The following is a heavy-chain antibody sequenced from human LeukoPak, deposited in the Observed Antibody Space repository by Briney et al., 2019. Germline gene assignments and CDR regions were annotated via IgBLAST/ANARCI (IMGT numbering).Heavy chain of an antibody. CDR2: ISGSGGST. J-gene: IGHJ3*02. V-gene: IGHV3-23*01. CDR1: GFTFSSYA. CDR3: AKASYYSDAFDI. D-gene: IGHD3-10*01. Sequence: GSLRLSCAASGFTFSSYAMSWVRQAPGKGLEWVSAISGSGGSTYYADSVKGRFTISRDNSKNTLYLQMNSLRAEDTAVYYCAKASYYSDAFDIWGQGTMVTVSS.